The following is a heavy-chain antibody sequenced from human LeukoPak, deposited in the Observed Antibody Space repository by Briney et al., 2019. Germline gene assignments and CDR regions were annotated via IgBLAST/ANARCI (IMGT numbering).Heavy chain of an antibody. CDR3: ARHTMYIFGWYRGPCYFDY. D-gene: IGHD6-19*01. J-gene: IGHJ4*02. CDR2: IYYSGSA. Sequence: PSETLSLTCTVSGGSISSSSYYWGWIRQPPGKGLEWIGSIYYSGSAYYNSSLKSRLTISVDTSKNQFSLKLSSVTATDTALYYCARHTMYIFGWYRGPCYFDYWGQGTLVTVSS. V-gene: IGHV4-39*01. CDR1: GGSISSSSYY.